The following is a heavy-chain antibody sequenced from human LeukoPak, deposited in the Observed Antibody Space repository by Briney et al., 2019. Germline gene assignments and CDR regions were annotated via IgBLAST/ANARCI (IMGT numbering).Heavy chain of an antibody. D-gene: IGHD6-19*01. Sequence: HPGGSLRLSCAASGFTFSSYEMNWVRQAPGKGLEWVSYISSSGSTIYYADSVKGRFTISRDNAKNSLYLQMNSLRAEDTAVYYCAKEEGGRKQWLVRFLDPFDYWGQGTLVTVSS. CDR1: GFTFSSYE. J-gene: IGHJ4*02. V-gene: IGHV3-48*03. CDR2: ISSSGSTI. CDR3: AKEEGGRKQWLVRFLDPFDY.